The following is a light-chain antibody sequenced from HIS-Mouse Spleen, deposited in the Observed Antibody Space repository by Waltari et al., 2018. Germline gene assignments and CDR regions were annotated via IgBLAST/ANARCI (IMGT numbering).Light chain of an antibody. CDR3: YSTDSSGNWV. Sequence: SYELTQPPSVSVSPGQTARITCSGTALPKKYAYWYQQKSGPAPGLVIYEDSKRPSGIPERFSGSSSGTMATLTISGAQVEDEADYYCYSTDSSGNWVFGGGTKLTVL. CDR2: EDS. J-gene: IGLJ3*02. V-gene: IGLV3-10*01. CDR1: ALPKKY.